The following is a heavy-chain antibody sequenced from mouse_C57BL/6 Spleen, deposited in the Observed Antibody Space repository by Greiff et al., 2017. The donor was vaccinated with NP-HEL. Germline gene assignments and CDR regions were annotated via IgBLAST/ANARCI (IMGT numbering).Heavy chain of an antibody. D-gene: IGHD2-4*01. V-gene: IGHV1-76*01. J-gene: IGHJ3*01. CDR3: ARKDDYEAWFAY. Sequence: QVQLKQSGAELVRPGASVKLSCKASGYTFTDYYINWVKQRPGQGLEWIARIYPGSGNTYYNEKFKGKATLTAEKSSSTAYMQLSSLTSEDSAVYFCARKDDYEAWFAYWGQGTLVTVSA. CDR2: IYPGSGNT. CDR1: GYTFTDYY.